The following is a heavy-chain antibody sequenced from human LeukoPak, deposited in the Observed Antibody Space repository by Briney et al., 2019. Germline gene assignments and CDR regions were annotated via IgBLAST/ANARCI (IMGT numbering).Heavy chain of an antibody. CDR3: AGDPHITMIVVVIPDY. CDR1: GFTFSDYY. J-gene: IGHJ4*02. V-gene: IGHV3-69-1*02. Sequence: GGSLRLSCAASGFTFSDYYMNWVRQAPGKGLEWVSSISSSSTIYYADSVKGRFTISRDNAKNSLYLQMNSLRAEDTAVYYCAGDPHITMIVVVIPDYWGQGTLVTVSS. CDR2: ISSSSTI. D-gene: IGHD3-22*01.